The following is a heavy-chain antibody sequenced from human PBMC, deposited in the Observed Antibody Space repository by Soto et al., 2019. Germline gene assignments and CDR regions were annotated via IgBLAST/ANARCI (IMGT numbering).Heavy chain of an antibody. J-gene: IGHJ4*02. V-gene: IGHV4-30-2*01. CDR2: IYHSGST. Sequence: QLQLQESGSGLVKPSQTLSLTCAVSGGSISSGGYSWSWLRQPPGKGLEWIGYIYHSGSTYYNQSLKSLVTLAVDRSKNQFSLKLSSVTAADTAVYYCARTTTVESYYFDYWGQGTLVTVSS. CDR3: ARTTTVESYYFDY. CDR1: GGSISSGGYS. D-gene: IGHD4-17*01.